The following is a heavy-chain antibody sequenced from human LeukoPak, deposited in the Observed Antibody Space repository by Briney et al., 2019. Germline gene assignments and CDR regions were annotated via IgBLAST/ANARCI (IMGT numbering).Heavy chain of an antibody. J-gene: IGHJ4*02. CDR2: IYYSGST. D-gene: IGHD3-22*01. Sequence: SESLSLTCTVSGGSISSSSYYWGWIRQPPGKGLEWIGSIYYSGSTYYNPSLKSRVTISVDTSRNQFSLKLSSVTAADTAVYYCARPGYYYDSSGYHYRDYWGQGTLVTVSS. CDR3: ARPGYYYDSSGYHYRDY. CDR1: GGSISSSSYY. V-gene: IGHV4-39*01.